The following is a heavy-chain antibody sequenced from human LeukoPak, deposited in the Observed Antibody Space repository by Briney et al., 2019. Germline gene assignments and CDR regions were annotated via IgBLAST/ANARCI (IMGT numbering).Heavy chain of an antibody. D-gene: IGHD1-26*01. CDR1: GFTFSSYW. Sequence: GGSLRLSCAASGFTFSSYWMSWVRQAPGKGLEWVANIKQDGSEKYYVDSVKGRFTISRDNAKNSLYLQMNSLRAEDTAVYYRARDGWELAFDPWGQGTLVTVSS. J-gene: IGHJ5*02. V-gene: IGHV3-7*01. CDR3: ARDGWELAFDP. CDR2: IKQDGSEK.